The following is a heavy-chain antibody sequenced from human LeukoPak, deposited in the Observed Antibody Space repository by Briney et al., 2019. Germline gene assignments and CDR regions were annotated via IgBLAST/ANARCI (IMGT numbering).Heavy chain of an antibody. V-gene: IGHV1-2*06. J-gene: IGHJ4*02. D-gene: IGHD5-24*01. CDR3: ARGARPDGYNLRIDY. Sequence: ASVKVSRKASGHTFTGYYMHWVRQAPGQGLEWMGRINPNSGGTNYAQKFQGRVAMTRDTSISTAYMELSRQRSDDTAVYYCARGARPDGYNLRIDYWGQGTLVTVSS. CDR1: GHTFTGYY. CDR2: INPNSGGT.